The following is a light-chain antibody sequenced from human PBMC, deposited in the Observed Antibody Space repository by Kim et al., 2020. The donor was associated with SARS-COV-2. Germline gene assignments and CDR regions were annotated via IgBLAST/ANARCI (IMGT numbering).Light chain of an antibody. CDR2: DAS. CDR1: QSVKTY. CDR3: QQRGNWPT. V-gene: IGKV3-11*01. J-gene: IGKJ5*01. Sequence: SLSPGDSATLSCRASQSVKTYLAWSQHKPGQSPRLLIHDASNRATGVPPRFSGGGSGTDFTLTISSLEPEDFAVYYCQQRGNWPTFGQGTRLEIK.